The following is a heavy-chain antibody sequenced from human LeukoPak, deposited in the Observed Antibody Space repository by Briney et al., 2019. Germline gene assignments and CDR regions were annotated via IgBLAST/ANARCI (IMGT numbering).Heavy chain of an antibody. CDR1: GHTFTSYG. CDR3: ARDYWGLYSGSYYFDY. J-gene: IGHJ4*02. CDR2: ISAYNGNT. Sequence: ASVKVSCKASGHTFTSYGISWVRQAPGQGLEWMGWISAYNGNTNYAQKLQGRVTMTTDTSTSTAYMELRSLRSDDTAVYYCARDYWGLYSGSYYFDYWGQGTLVTVSS. D-gene: IGHD1-26*01. V-gene: IGHV1-18*01.